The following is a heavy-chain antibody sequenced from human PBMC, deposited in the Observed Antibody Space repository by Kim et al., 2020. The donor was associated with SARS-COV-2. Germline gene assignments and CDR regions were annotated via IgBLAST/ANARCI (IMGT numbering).Heavy chain of an antibody. CDR1: GGTFSSYA. V-gene: IGHV1-69*13. Sequence: SVKVSCKASGGTFSSYAISWVRQAPGQGLEWMGGIIPIFGTANYAQKFQGRVTITADESTSTAYMELSSLRSEDTAVYYCARMRYYDSSGIPPYYYYGMDVWGQGTTVTVSS. CDR3: ARMRYYDSSGIPPYYYYGMDV. D-gene: IGHD3-22*01. CDR2: IIPIFGTA. J-gene: IGHJ6*02.